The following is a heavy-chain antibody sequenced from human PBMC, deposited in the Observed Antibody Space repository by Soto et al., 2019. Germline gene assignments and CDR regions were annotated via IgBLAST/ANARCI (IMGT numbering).Heavy chain of an antibody. J-gene: IGHJ6*02. V-gene: IGHV2-5*02. CDR2: IYWDDDN. D-gene: IGHD2-8*01. CDR3: AHTLMRRSTYYYGMDV. Sequence: QITLKESGPTLVKVTQTLTLTCTFSGFSLSTSGVGVAWSRQPPGKALEWLALIYWDDDNRYSPSLKSRLTLTKDASKNQVVLTMTNMDPVDTATYYCAHTLMRRSTYYYGMDVWGQGTTVTVSS. CDR1: GFSLSTSGVG.